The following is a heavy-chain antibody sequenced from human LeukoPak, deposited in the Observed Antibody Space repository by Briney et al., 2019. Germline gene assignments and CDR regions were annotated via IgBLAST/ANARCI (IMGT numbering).Heavy chain of an antibody. CDR3: AKDWVGEYYDYVWGITDAFDI. D-gene: IGHD3-16*01. J-gene: IGHJ3*02. CDR1: GFTFDDYG. V-gene: IGHV3-20*04. Sequence: GGSLRLSCAASGFTFDDYGMSWVRQAPGKGLEWVSGINWNGGSTGYADSVKGRFTISRDNSKNTLYLQMNSLRGDDTAVYYCAKDWVGEYYDYVWGITDAFDIWGHGTMVTVS. CDR2: INWNGGST.